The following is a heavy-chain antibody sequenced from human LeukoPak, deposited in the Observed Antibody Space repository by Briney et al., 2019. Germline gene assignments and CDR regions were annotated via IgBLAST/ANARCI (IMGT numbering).Heavy chain of an antibody. Sequence: GGSLRLSCAASGFTFSTYSMNWVRQAPGKGLEWVSAISASGGSTYYADSVKGRFTISRDNSKNTLSLQMDSLRAEDTAVYYCAKRIAAAGPYFDSWGQGTLVTVSS. CDR2: ISASGGST. V-gene: IGHV3-23*01. CDR1: GFTFSTYS. D-gene: IGHD6-13*01. J-gene: IGHJ4*02. CDR3: AKRIAAAGPYFDS.